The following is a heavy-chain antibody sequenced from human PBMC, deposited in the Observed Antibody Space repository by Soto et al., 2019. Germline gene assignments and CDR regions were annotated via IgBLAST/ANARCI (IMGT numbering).Heavy chain of an antibody. Sequence: WASVKVSCKASGYTFTSYYMHWVRQAPGQGLEWMGIINPSGGSTSYAQKFQGRVTITADESTSTAYMELSSLRSEDTAVYYCASGLRGYCSGGSCYYYYYGMDVWGQGTTVTVSS. J-gene: IGHJ6*02. D-gene: IGHD2-15*01. V-gene: IGHV1-46*01. CDR3: ASGLRGYCSGGSCYYYYYGMDV. CDR1: GYTFTSYY. CDR2: INPSGGST.